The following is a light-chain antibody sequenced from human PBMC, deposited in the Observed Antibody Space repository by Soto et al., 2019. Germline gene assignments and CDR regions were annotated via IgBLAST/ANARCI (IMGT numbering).Light chain of an antibody. CDR1: QNISIW. V-gene: IGKV1-5*01. CDR2: DSS. CDR3: QQSYSTPRT. Sequence: DIQMTQSPSTLSASVGDRVTITCRASQNISIWLAWYQQRPGRAPRLLIYDSSSLESGVPSTFSGSGSGTDFTLTISSLQPEDFATYYCQQSYSTPRTFGQGTKVDI. J-gene: IGKJ1*01.